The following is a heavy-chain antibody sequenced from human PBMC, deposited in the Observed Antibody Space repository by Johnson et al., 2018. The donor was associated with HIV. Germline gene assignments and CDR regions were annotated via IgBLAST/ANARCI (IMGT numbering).Heavy chain of an antibody. CDR2: INWNGGSS. CDR3: AREAYRAFDI. Sequence: VQLVESGGGVVRPGGSLRLSCEASGFTFDDYGMSWVRQAPGKGLGWVSGINWNGGSSGYGDSVKGRFTISRDNSKNTLDLQMTSLRAEDTAVYYCAREAYRAFDIWGQGTMVTVSS. CDR1: GFTFDDYG. D-gene: IGHD3-16*01. V-gene: IGHV3-20*04. J-gene: IGHJ3*02.